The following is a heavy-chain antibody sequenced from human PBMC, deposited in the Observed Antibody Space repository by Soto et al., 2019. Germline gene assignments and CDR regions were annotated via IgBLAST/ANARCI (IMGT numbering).Heavy chain of an antibody. CDR3: ARRSPGNFDY. CDR1: GFTFEDYG. Sequence: EVQLVQSGGGVVRPGEFLRLSCAASGFTFEDYGMTWVRQAPGKGLEWVSGINWNASTTSYADSVKGRFTVSRDNAKNSLFLQMNSLRAEDTAFYYCARRSPGNFDYWGQGTLVTVSS. CDR2: INWNASTT. D-gene: IGHD7-27*01. V-gene: IGHV3-20*04. J-gene: IGHJ4*02.